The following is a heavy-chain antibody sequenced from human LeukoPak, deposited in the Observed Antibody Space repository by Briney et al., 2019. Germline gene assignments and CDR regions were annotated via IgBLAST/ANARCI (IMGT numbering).Heavy chain of an antibody. CDR1: GFTFSSYW. D-gene: IGHD3-9*01. Sequence: GGSLRLSCAASGFTFSSYWMHWVRQAPGKGLVWVSRINSDGSSTSYADSVKGRFTISRDNAKNTLYLQMNSLRAEDTAVYYCALLRYFDWLTVDPWGQGTLVTVSS. CDR3: ALLRYFDWLTVDP. CDR2: INSDGSST. J-gene: IGHJ5*02. V-gene: IGHV3-74*01.